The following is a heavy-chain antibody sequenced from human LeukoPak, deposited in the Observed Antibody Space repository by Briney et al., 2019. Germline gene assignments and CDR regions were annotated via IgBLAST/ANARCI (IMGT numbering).Heavy chain of an antibody. CDR3: AREWDSNSSPNWFDP. Sequence: ASVKVSCKASGGTFSSYAISWVRQAPGQGLEWMGGIIPIFGTANYAQKFQGRVTITADKSTSTAYMELSRLRSDDTAVYYCAREWDSNSSPNWFDPWGQGTLVTVSS. D-gene: IGHD6-19*01. CDR2: IIPIFGTA. CDR1: GGTFSSYA. J-gene: IGHJ5*02. V-gene: IGHV1-69*06.